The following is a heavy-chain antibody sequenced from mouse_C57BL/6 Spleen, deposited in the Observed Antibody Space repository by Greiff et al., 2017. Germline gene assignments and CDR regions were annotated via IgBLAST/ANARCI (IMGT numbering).Heavy chain of an antibody. CDR3: ARSPPNGSLFDY. V-gene: IGHV1-53*01. J-gene: IGHJ2*01. CDR2: IDPSNGGT. CDR1: GYTFTSYW. Sequence: QVQLQQPGTELVKPGASVKLSCKASGYTFTSYWMHWVKQRPGQGLEWIGYIDPSNGGTNYNAKFKSKATLTVDTSSSTAYMQLSSLTSEDSAVDYCARSPPNGSLFDYWGQGTTLTVSS. D-gene: IGHD1-1*01.